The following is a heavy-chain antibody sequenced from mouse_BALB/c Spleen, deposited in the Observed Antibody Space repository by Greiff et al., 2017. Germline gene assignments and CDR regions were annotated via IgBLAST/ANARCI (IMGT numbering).Heavy chain of an antibody. V-gene: IGHV1S137*01. D-gene: IGHD3-1*01. CDR2: ISTYYGDA. CDR3: ARGHQDDAMDY. CDR1: GYTFTDYA. J-gene: IGHJ4*01. Sequence: VKLMESGAELVRPGVSVKISCKGSGYTFTDYAMHWVKQSHAKSLEWIGVISTYYGDASYNQKFKGKATMTVDKSSSTAYMELARLTSEDSAIYYCARGHQDDAMDYWGQGTSVTVSS.